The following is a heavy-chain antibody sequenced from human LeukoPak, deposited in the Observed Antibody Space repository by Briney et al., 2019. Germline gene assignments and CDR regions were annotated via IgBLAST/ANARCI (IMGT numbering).Heavy chain of an antibody. CDR3: ARAKGPYDSSGYYYVRFGDAFDI. V-gene: IGHV4-59*01. J-gene: IGHJ3*02. D-gene: IGHD3-22*01. Sequence: SETLSLTCTVSGGSISSYYWSWIRQPPGKGLEWIGYIYYSGSTNYNPSLKSRVTISVDTSKNQFSLKLSSVTAADTAVYYCARAKGPYDSSGYYYVRFGDAFDIWGQGTMVTVSS. CDR2: IYYSGST. CDR1: GGSISSYY.